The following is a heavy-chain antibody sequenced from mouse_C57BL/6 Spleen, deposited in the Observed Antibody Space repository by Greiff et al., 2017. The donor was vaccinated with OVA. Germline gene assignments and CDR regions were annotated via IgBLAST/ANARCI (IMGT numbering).Heavy chain of an antibody. CDR2: IYPGDGDT. CDR3: ARSENWDWFAY. V-gene: IGHV1-80*01. Sequence: QVQLKESGAELVKPGASVKISCKASGYAFSSYWMNWVKQRPGKGLEWIGQIYPGDGDTNYNGKFKGKATLTADKSSSTAYMQLSSLTSEDSAVYFCARSENWDWFAYWGQGTLVTVSA. CDR1: GYAFSSYW. D-gene: IGHD4-1*01. J-gene: IGHJ3*01.